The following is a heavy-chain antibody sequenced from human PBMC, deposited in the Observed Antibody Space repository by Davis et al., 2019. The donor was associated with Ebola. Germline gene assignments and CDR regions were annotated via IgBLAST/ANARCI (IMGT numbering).Heavy chain of an antibody. CDR2: IKQDGSEK. CDR1: GLIFNNYW. Sequence: GESLKISCAASGLIFNNYWMSWVRQAPGKGLEWVANIKQDGSEKYYVDSVKGRFTISRDNAKNSLYLQMNSLRAEDTAVYYCARRGYSALDWGQGTLVTVSS. D-gene: IGHD5-12*01. CDR3: ARRGYSALD. V-gene: IGHV3-7*03. J-gene: IGHJ4*02.